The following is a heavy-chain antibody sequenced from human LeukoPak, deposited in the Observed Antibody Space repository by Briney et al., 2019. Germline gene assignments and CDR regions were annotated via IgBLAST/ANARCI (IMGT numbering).Heavy chain of an antibody. CDR3: ARALTTLTYEGY. CDR1: GFTFSNFW. V-gene: IGHV3-7*03. D-gene: IGHD1-1*01. J-gene: IGHJ4*02. Sequence: GGSLRLSCTASGFTFSNFWMGWVRQAPGKGLEWVANIKQDETEKFYLGSVKGRFTISRDNAKNSLYLQMNSLRVEDTALYYCARALTTLTYEGYWGQGTLVTVSS. CDR2: IKQDETEK.